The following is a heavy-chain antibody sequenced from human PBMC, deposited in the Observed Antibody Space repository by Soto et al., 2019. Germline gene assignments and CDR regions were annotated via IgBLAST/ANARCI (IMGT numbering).Heavy chain of an antibody. CDR2: INAGNGNT. D-gene: IGHD6-6*01. Sequence: ASVKVSCKASGYTFTSYAMHWVRQAPGQRLEWMGWINAGNGNTKYSQKFQGRVTITRDTSASTAYMELSSLRSEDTAVYYCAGGDAARYYYYGMDVWGQGTTVTVSS. CDR1: GYTFTSYA. V-gene: IGHV1-3*01. J-gene: IGHJ6*02. CDR3: AGGDAARYYYYGMDV.